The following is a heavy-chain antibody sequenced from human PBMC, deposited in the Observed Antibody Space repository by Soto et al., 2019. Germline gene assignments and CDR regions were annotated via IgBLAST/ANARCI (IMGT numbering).Heavy chain of an antibody. V-gene: IGHV4-59*01. CDR3: ARGGWKLFDY. D-gene: IGHD6-19*01. CDR1: GGNISSYG. CDR2: IYYGGST. J-gene: IGHJ4*02. Sequence: SETMCLTSTVAGGNISSYGWSWIRQQPGKGLEWIGYIYYGGSTNYNPSLKSRVTISVDTSKNQFSLKLSSVTAADTAVYYCARGGWKLFDYWGQGTLVTVSS.